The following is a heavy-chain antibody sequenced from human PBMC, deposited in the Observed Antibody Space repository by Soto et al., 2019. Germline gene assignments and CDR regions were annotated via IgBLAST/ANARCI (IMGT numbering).Heavy chain of an antibody. J-gene: IGHJ4*02. V-gene: IGHV3-9*01. CDR1: GFTFDDYA. CDR2: ISWNSGSI. CDR3: AKGEGSSGYYSLFDY. D-gene: IGHD3-22*01. Sequence: EVQLVESGGGLVQPGRSLRLSCAASGFTFDDYAMHWVRQAPGKGLEWVSGISWNSGSIGYSDSVKGRFTISRDTAKNSLYLQMNSLRAEDTALYYCAKGEGSSGYYSLFDYWGQGTLVTVSS.